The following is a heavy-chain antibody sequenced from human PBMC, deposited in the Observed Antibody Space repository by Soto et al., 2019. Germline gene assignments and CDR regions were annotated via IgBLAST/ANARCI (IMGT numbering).Heavy chain of an antibody. Sequence: SETLSLTCTVSGGSISSGGYYWSWIRQHPGKGLEWIGYIYYSGSTYYNPSLKSRVTISVDTSKNQFSLKLSSVTAADTAVYYCARDSRLGPDYYYYYGMDVWGQGTTVTVSS. V-gene: IGHV4-31*03. CDR3: ARDSRLGPDYYYYYGMDV. CDR1: GGSISSGGYY. J-gene: IGHJ6*02. D-gene: IGHD6-19*01. CDR2: IYYSGST.